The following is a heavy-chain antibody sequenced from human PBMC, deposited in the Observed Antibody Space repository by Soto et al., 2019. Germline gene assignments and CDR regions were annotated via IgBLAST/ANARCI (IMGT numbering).Heavy chain of an antibody. D-gene: IGHD2-21*02. J-gene: IGHJ4*02. V-gene: IGHV1-69*06. CDR2: IISIFGTT. CDR1: RGTFNSYA. CDR3: ARPSRNYYSLDS. Sequence: QVQLVQSGAEVKKPGSSVKVSCKSSRGTFNSYAISWVRQAPGQGLEWMAGIISIFGTTNFAQRFQDRVTLTANKSTNTAYMELSSLTSEDTAVYYCARPSRNYYSLDSWGQGTLVTVSS.